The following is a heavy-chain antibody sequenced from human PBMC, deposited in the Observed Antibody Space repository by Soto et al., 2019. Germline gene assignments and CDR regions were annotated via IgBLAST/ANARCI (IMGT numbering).Heavy chain of an antibody. Sequence: QLQLQESGSGLVKPSQTLSLTCAVSGGSISSGGYSWSWIRQPPGKGLEWIGYIYHSGSTYYNPSLKRRVTISVDRSKNQFCLKLSSVSAEDTAVYYCAAGGGLPRYYWGQGTLVTVSS. CDR1: GGSISSGGYS. V-gene: IGHV4-30-2*01. J-gene: IGHJ4*02. CDR2: IYHSGST. D-gene: IGHD5-12*01. CDR3: AAGGGLPRYY.